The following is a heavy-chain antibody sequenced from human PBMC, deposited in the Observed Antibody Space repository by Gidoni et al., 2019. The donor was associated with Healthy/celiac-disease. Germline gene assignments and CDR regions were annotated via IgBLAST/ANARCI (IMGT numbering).Heavy chain of an antibody. V-gene: IGHV1-69*04. D-gene: IGHD6-13*01. CDR2: IIPILGIA. J-gene: IGHJ5*02. Sequence: QVQLVQSGAEVKKPGSSVKVSCKASGGTFSSYAISWVRQAPGQGLEWMGRIIPILGIANYAQKFQGRVTITADKSTSTAYMELSSLRSEDTAVYYCARDGLVYSSSWYNWFDPWGQGTLVTVSS. CDR3: ARDGLVYSSSWYNWFDP. CDR1: GGTFSSYA.